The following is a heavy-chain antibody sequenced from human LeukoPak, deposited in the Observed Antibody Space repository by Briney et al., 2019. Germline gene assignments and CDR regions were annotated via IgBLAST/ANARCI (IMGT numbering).Heavy chain of an antibody. CDR2: IIPILGIA. J-gene: IGHJ3*02. CDR1: GGTFSSYA. D-gene: IGHD2-15*01. V-gene: IGHV1-69*04. Sequence: ASVKVSCKASGGTFSSYAISWVRQAPGQGLEWMGRIIPILGIANYAQKFQGRVTITADKSTSTAYMELSSLGSEDTAVYYCARAEIVVEEDAFDIWGQGTMVTVSS. CDR3: ARAEIVVEEDAFDI.